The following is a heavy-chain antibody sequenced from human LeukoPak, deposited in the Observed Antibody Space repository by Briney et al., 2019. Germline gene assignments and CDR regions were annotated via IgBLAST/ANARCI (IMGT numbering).Heavy chain of an antibody. V-gene: IGHV3-30*02. Sequence: GGSLRLSCAASGFIFSTYGMYWVRQAPGKGLEWVAFIRHDGSIKNYADSVKGRSTISRDNSKHTLYLQMNSLRAEDTAVYYCAKDSLADIDYWGQGTLVTVSS. CDR1: GFIFSTYG. CDR2: IRHDGSIK. D-gene: IGHD3-16*01. CDR3: AKDSLADIDY. J-gene: IGHJ4*02.